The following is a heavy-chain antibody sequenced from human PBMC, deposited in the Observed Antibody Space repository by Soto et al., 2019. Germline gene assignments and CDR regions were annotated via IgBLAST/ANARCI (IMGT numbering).Heavy chain of an antibody. CDR1: GGSISSSSYY. J-gene: IGHJ5*02. CDR2: IYYSGST. D-gene: IGHD3-10*01. V-gene: IGHV4-39*01. CDR3: ARHQRVYGSGSSNWFDP. Sequence: SETLSLTCTVSGGSISSSSYYWGWIRQPPGKGLEWIGSIYYSGSTYYNPSLKSRVTISVDTSKNQFSLKLSSVTAADTAVYYCARHQRVYGSGSSNWFDPWGQGTLVTVSS.